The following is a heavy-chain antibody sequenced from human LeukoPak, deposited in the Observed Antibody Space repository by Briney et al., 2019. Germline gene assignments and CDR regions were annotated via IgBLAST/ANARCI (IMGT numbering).Heavy chain of an antibody. CDR2: IYSGGST. Sequence: PGGSLRLSCAASGFTVSSNYMSWVRQAPGKGLEWVSVIYSGGSTYYADSEKGRFTISRDNSKNTLYLQMNSLRAEDTAVYYCASRITMVYYYGMDVWGQGTTVTVSS. CDR3: ASRITMVYYYGMDV. J-gene: IGHJ6*02. CDR1: GFTVSSNY. V-gene: IGHV3-66*02. D-gene: IGHD3-10*01.